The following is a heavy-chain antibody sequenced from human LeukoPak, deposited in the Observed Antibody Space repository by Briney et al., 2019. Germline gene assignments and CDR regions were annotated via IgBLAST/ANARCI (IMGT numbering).Heavy chain of an antibody. Sequence: SETLSLTCAVSGASISSRFWWSWVRQPPGKGLEWIGQVHNSGYTKYNPSLKSRVTISVDTSKNQFSLKLSSVTAADTAVYYCARRGRHYYDSSGYWDYWGQGTLVTVSS. J-gene: IGHJ4*02. CDR2: VHNSGYT. CDR3: ARRGRHYYDSSGYWDY. CDR1: GASISSRFW. D-gene: IGHD3-22*01. V-gene: IGHV4-4*02.